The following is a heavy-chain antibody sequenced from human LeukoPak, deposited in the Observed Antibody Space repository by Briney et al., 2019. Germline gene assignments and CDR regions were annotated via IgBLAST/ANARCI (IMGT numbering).Heavy chain of an antibody. D-gene: IGHD4-23*01. CDR3: ARELYGGNSDY. CDR2: IYSGGST. CDR1: GFIVSSNY. J-gene: IGHJ4*02. V-gene: IGHV3-53*01. Sequence: PGGSLRLSCAASGFIVSSNYMSWVRQAPGKGLEWVSVIYSGGSTYYADSVKGRFTISRDNSKNTLYLQMHGLRAEDTAVYYCARELYGGNSDYWGQGTLVTVSS.